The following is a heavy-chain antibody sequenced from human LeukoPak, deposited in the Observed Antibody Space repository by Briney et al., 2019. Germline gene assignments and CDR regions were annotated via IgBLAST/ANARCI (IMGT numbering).Heavy chain of an antibody. CDR2: ISSSGSTI. V-gene: IGHV3-48*03. D-gene: IGHD4-23*01. Sequence: GGSLRLSCAASGFTFSSYEMNWVRQAPGKGLEWVSYISSSGSTIYYADSVKGRFTISRDNAKNSLYLQMNSLRAEDTAVYYCAVDYGGKSGAFDIWGQGTMVTVSS. J-gene: IGHJ3*02. CDR1: GFTFSSYE. CDR3: AVDYGGKSGAFDI.